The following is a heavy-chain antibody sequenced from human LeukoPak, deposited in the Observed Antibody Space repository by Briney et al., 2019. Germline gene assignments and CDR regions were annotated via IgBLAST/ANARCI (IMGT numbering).Heavy chain of an antibody. V-gene: IGHV3-11*01. CDR2: ISSSGSTI. D-gene: IGHD6-13*01. J-gene: IGHJ4*02. CDR1: GFTFSDYY. Sequence: GGSLRLSCAASGFTFSDYYMSWILQAPGKGLEWVSYISSSGSTIYYADSVKGRFTISRDNAKNSLYLQMNSLRAEDTAVYYCAGGGEYSSSWYGNLNYWGQGTLVTVSS. CDR3: AGGGEYSSSWYGNLNY.